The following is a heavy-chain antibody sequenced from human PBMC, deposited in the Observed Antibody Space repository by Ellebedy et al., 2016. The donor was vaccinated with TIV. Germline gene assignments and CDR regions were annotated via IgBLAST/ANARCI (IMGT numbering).Heavy chain of an antibody. CDR3: AGGISVAGTSLGF. J-gene: IGHJ4*02. V-gene: IGHV3-15*01. CDR2: IKSKSDGGTT. CDR1: GLIFSNAW. Sequence: GGSLRLSCAASGLIFSNAWMSWVRQAPGKGLEWVGRIKSKSDGGTTDYAAPVEGRFTISRDNSKNTLYLQMNSLRAEDTAVYYCAGGISVAGTSLGFWGQGTLVTVSS. D-gene: IGHD6-19*01.